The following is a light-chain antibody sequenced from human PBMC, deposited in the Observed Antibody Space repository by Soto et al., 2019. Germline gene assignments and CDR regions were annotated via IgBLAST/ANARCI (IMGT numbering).Light chain of an antibody. Sequence: ALQLTQSPSSLSASVGDRVTITCRTSQGISSALAWYQQKPGKAPKLLIYDASSLESGVPSRVSGSGSGTDFTLTISSLQPEDFATYYCQQFNSYPVTFGGGTKVEI. CDR1: QGISSA. J-gene: IGKJ4*01. V-gene: IGKV1-13*02. CDR3: QQFNSYPVT. CDR2: DAS.